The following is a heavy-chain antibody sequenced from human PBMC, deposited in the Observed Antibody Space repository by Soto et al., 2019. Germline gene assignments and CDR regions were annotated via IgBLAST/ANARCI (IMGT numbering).Heavy chain of an antibody. D-gene: IGHD3-10*01. CDR2: MNPDSENT. CDR3: TRAQFEFGSYFGLDV. J-gene: IGHJ6*02. Sequence: QVHLVQSGAEVKQPGASVRVSCKASGYTFTNYDITWVRQATGQGLEWMGWMNPDSENTGSPQKFQGRVTLTVNTSINPAYRELTSLRSEDTAVYYCTRAQFEFGSYFGLDVWGQGTTVTVSS. CDR1: GYTFTNYD. V-gene: IGHV1-8*01.